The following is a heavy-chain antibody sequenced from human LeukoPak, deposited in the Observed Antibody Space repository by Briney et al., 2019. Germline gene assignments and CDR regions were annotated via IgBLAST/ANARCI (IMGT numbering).Heavy chain of an antibody. J-gene: IGHJ3*02. CDR3: ARRDQTGGGYSYGADAFDI. CDR2: IDPEDGEI. V-gene: IGHV1-24*01. Sequence: AAGKVSCKVSGYGLTYLSMHWVRQTPGKGQEWMGGIDPEDGEITYAQKFQGRVTMTEDTSTDTAYMELSSLRSEDTAVYYCARRDQTGGGYSYGADAFDIWGQGTMVTVSS. CDR1: GYGLTYLS. D-gene: IGHD5-18*01.